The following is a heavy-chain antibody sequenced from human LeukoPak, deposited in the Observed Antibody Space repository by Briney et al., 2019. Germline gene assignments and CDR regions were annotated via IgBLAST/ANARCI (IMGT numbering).Heavy chain of an antibody. Sequence: AGGSLRLSCAASGFTFSSYGMHWVRQAPGKGLEWVSGISGIGDRTYYADSVKGRFTISRDNSKNTLYLQMNSLRAEDTAVYYCAVTTVTNTGDYWGQGTLVTVSS. CDR1: GFTFSSYG. CDR2: ISGIGDRT. V-gene: IGHV3-23*01. J-gene: IGHJ4*02. CDR3: AVTTVTNTGDY. D-gene: IGHD4-17*01.